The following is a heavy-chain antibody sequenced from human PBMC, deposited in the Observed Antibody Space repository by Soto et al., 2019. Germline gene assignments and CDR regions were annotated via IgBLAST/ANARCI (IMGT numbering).Heavy chain of an antibody. Sequence: QVQLVESGGGVVQPGRSLRLSCAASGFTFSSYGMHWVRQAPGKGLEWVAVIWYDGSNKYYADSVKGRFTISRDNSKKTLDLQMNSLRAEDTAVYYCARGRITMVRGDIPDDYWGQGTLVTVSS. CDR1: GFTFSSYG. CDR2: IWYDGSNK. J-gene: IGHJ4*02. D-gene: IGHD3-10*01. CDR3: ARGRITMVRGDIPDDY. V-gene: IGHV3-33*01.